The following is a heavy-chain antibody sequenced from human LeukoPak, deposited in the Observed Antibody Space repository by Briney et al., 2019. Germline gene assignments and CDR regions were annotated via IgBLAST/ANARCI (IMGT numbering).Heavy chain of an antibody. Sequence: GGSLRLSCAASGFTFSSYGMHWVRQAPGKGLEWVAVISYDGSNKYYADSVKGRFTISRDNSKNSLYLELNSLRAEDTAVYYCARDKVVGDSYFDSWGQGILVTVSS. CDR2: ISYDGSNK. V-gene: IGHV3-30*03. CDR3: ARDKVVGDSYFDS. CDR1: GFTFSSYG. J-gene: IGHJ4*02. D-gene: IGHD2-15*01.